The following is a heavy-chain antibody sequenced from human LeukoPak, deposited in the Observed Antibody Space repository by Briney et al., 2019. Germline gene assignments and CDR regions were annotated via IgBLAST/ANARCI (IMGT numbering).Heavy chain of an antibody. CDR2: FDPEDGET. CDR3: ARGAGNWNDEGVDY. D-gene: IGHD1-1*01. V-gene: IGHV1-24*01. J-gene: IGHJ4*02. Sequence: ASVKVSCKVSGYTLTELSMHWVRQAPGRGLEWMGGFDPEDGETIYAQKFQGRVTMTEDTSTDTAYMELSSLRSEDTAVYYCARGAGNWNDEGVDYWGQGTLVTVSS. CDR1: GYTLTELS.